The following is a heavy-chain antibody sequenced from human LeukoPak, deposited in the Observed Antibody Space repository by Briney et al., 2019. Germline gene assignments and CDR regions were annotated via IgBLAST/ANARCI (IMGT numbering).Heavy chain of an antibody. CDR2: IYYSGST. D-gene: IGHD2-21*02. CDR3: ARGFGVVTAFRRKFDAFDI. V-gene: IGHV4-59*01. J-gene: IGHJ3*02. CDR1: GGSISSYY. Sequence: PSETLSLTCTVSGGSISSYYWSWIRQPPGKGLEWIGYIYYSGSTNYNPSLKSRVTISVDTSKNQFSLKLSSVTAADTAVYYCARGFGVVTAFRRKFDAFDIWGQGTMVTVSS.